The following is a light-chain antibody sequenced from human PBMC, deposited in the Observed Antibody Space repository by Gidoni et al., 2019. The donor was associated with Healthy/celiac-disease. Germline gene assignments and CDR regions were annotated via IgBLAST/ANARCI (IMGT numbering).Light chain of an antibody. Sequence: QSALTQPRSVFGSPGQSVTISCTGTSSDVGGYNYVAGYQQHPGKAPKLMIYDVSKRPSGVPDRFSGSKSCNTASLTISGLQAEDEADYYCCSYAGSYTLVFGGGTKLTVL. V-gene: IGLV2-11*01. CDR1: SSDVGGYNY. CDR3: CSYAGSYTLV. CDR2: DVS. J-gene: IGLJ2*01.